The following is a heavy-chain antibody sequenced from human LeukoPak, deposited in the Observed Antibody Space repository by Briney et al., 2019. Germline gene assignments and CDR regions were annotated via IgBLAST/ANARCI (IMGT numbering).Heavy chain of an antibody. CDR2: ISAYNANT. J-gene: IGHJ4*02. CDR3: ARAYCRSTSCYFDY. D-gene: IGHD2-2*01. Sequence: ASVKVSCKASGYTFTSYGISWVRQAPGQGLEWMGWISAYNANTNYALKLQGRVTMTADTSTSTAYMELRSLRSDDTAVYYCARAYCRSTSCYFDYWGPGTLVTVSS. CDR1: GYTFTSYG. V-gene: IGHV1-18*01.